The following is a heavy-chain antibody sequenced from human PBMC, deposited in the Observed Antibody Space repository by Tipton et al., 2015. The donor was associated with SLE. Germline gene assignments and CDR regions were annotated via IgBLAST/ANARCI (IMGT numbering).Heavy chain of an antibody. CDR1: GGSISGYQ. V-gene: IGHV4-59*12. D-gene: IGHD2-15*01. Sequence: TLSLTCTVSGGSISGYQWSWIRQSPQKGLEWIGYVYDIGTTNYNPSVMSRVIVSMDTSRNQVSLKLLSVTAADTAVYYCARGDMTSRSLNYGGQGALVTVSS. CDR2: VYDIGTT. J-gene: IGHJ4*02. CDR3: ARGDMTSRSLNY.